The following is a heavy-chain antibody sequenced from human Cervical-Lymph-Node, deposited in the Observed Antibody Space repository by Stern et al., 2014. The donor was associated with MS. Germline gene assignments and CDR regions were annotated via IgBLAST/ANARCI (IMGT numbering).Heavy chain of an antibody. Sequence: QVQLVQSGDEVKKPGSSVKVSCKASGGTFSSYAISWVRQAPGKGLEWVGGIIPIFGTANYAQKFQGRVTITADESTSTAYMELSSLRSEDTAVYYCASDPQLERLGEPHVGQGGYFDYWGQETLVTVSS. CDR3: ASDPQLERLGEPHVGQGGYFDY. V-gene: IGHV1-69*01. J-gene: IGHJ4*02. CDR1: GGTFSSYA. D-gene: IGHD3-16*01. CDR2: IIPIFGTA.